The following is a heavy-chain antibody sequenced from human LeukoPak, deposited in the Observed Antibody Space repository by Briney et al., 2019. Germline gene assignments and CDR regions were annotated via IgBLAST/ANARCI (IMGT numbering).Heavy chain of an antibody. D-gene: IGHD6-6*01. J-gene: IGHJ4*02. V-gene: IGHV4-4*07. Sequence: PSETLSLTCTVSGGSISKYFWSWIRQPAGKGLEWVGRIYASGSANYNPSLKSRVSMSVDTSKNQIFLKLSSVTAADTAVYFCARDADSSSSMDSWGQGTRVTVSS. CDR1: GGSISKYF. CDR3: ARDADSSSSMDS. CDR2: IYASGSA.